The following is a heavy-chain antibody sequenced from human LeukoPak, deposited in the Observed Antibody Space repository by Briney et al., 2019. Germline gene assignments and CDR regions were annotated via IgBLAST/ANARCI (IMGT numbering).Heavy chain of an antibody. D-gene: IGHD4-17*01. Sequence: SVKVSCEASGGTFSSYAISWVRQAPGQGLEWMGGIIPIFGTANYAQKFQGRVTITADESTSTAYMELSSLRSEDTAVYYCASGSTVTRCMDYWGQGTLVTVSS. J-gene: IGHJ4*02. CDR3: ASGSTVTRCMDY. V-gene: IGHV1-69*01. CDR1: GGTFSSYA. CDR2: IIPIFGTA.